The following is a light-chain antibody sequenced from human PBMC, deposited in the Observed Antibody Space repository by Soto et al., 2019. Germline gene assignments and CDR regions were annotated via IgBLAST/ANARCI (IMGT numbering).Light chain of an antibody. J-gene: IGLJ1*01. V-gene: IGLV2-14*01. CDR3: NSYTSRYTFV. Sequence: QSVLTQPASVSVSPGQSITISCTGTSSDVGCYNYVSWYQQHPGKAPKLMIYEVNNRPSEVSNRFSGSKSGNTASLTISGLQPEDEADYYCNSYTSRYTFVLGTGTKVTVL. CDR1: SSDVGCYNY. CDR2: EVN.